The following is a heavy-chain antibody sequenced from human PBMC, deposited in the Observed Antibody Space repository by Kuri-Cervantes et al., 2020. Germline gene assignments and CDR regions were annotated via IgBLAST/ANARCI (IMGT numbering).Heavy chain of an antibody. CDR1: GDSISSTTSY. D-gene: IGHD4-17*01. Sequence: SETLSLTCTVSGDSISSTTSYWGWVRRPPGKGLEWIGISYYNGNTYYNPSLKSRVTISVDRSKNQFSLKVTSVTATDTAVYYCATTKRYGDPRAFDIWGQGTMVTVSS. V-gene: IGHV4-39*01. CDR3: ATTKRYGDPRAFDI. CDR2: SYYNGNT. J-gene: IGHJ3*02.